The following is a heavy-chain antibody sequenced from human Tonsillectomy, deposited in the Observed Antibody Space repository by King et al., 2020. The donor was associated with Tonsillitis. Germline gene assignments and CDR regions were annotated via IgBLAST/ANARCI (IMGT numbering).Heavy chain of an antibody. CDR1: GGSISGYY. CDR2: IYYTGST. Sequence: RLQESGPGLVKPSETLSLNCTVSGGSISGYYWNWIRQPPGKGLEWMGYIYYTGSTKYNPSLKSRVIISVDRSKSQFSLSLSSVSAADKAMYYCAREHWNPTGTNPFDIWGQGTLVTVSS. V-gene: IGHV4-59*01. D-gene: IGHD1-1*01. CDR3: AREHWNPTGTNPFDI. J-gene: IGHJ3*02.